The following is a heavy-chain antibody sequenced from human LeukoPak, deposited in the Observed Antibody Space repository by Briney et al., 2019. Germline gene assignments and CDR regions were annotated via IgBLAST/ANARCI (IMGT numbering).Heavy chain of an antibody. Sequence: KTSETLSLTCTVSGGSISSGSYYWSWIRQPAGKGLEWIGRIYTSGSTNYNPSLKGRVTISVDTSKNHFSLKLRSVTAADTAVYYCAKDHYDSSGYPFDYWGQGTLVTVSS. CDR1: GGSISSGSYY. D-gene: IGHD3-22*01. J-gene: IGHJ4*02. CDR3: AKDHYDSSGYPFDY. CDR2: IYTSGST. V-gene: IGHV4-61*02.